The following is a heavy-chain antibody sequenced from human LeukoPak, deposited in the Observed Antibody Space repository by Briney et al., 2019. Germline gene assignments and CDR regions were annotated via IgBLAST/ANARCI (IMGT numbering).Heavy chain of an antibody. CDR2: IKQGGSDK. CDR1: GFTYSSYW. CDR3: ARAVAENWFDP. J-gene: IGHJ5*02. Sequence: PGGSLRLSCAASGFTYSSYWMSWVRQAPGKGPEWVANIKQGGSDKYYVDSVKGRFTISRDNAKNSLYLQMNSLRVEDTAVYYCARAVAENWFDPWGQGTLVTVSS. V-gene: IGHV3-7*01. D-gene: IGHD6-19*01.